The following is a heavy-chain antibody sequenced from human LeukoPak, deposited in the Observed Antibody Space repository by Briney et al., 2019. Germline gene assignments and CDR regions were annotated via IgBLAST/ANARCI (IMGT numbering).Heavy chain of an antibody. J-gene: IGHJ5*02. CDR1: GGSFGGSLSGYY. V-gene: IGHV4-34*12. CDR2: IIHGGSS. D-gene: IGHD6-19*01. CDR3: ASDPYSSGWYESGWFDP. Sequence: PSETLSLTCAVHGGSFGGSLSGYYWSWVRQSPGEGLEWIGEIIHGGSSNYNPSFKSRVTMSLDPSKNQFSLKLSSVTAADTAVYYCASDPYSSGWYESGWFDPWGQGTLVTVSS.